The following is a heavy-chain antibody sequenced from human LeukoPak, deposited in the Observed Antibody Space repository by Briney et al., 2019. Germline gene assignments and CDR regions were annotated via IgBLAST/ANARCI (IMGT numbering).Heavy chain of an antibody. J-gene: IGHJ5*02. Sequence: ASVKVSCKASGYTFTSYDINWVRQATGQGLEWMGGIIPIFGTANYAQKFQGRVTITADESTSTAYMELSSLRSEDTAVYYCASPGIAAAGWFDPWGQGTLVTVSS. CDR3: ASPGIAAAGWFDP. CDR2: IIPIFGTA. D-gene: IGHD6-13*01. CDR1: GYTFTSYD. V-gene: IGHV1-69*13.